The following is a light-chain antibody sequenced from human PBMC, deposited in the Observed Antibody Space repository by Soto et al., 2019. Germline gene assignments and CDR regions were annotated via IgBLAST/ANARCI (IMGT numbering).Light chain of an antibody. Sequence: EIVLTQSPATLSLSPGERATLSCRASQSVGSYLAWYQQKPGQAPRLLIYDVSDRATGVPASFSGSESGTDFTLAISSLEPEDFAVYYCQQRSNWPRVTFGGGTKVEIK. CDR3: QQRSNWPRVT. J-gene: IGKJ4*01. V-gene: IGKV3-11*01. CDR1: QSVGSY. CDR2: DVS.